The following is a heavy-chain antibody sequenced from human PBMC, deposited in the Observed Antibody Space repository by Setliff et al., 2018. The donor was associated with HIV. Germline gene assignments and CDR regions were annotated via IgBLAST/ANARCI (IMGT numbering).Heavy chain of an antibody. J-gene: IGHJ4*02. CDR3: MRGRSITIFGVAYFDF. V-gene: IGHV4-38-2*01. Sequence: SETLSLTCAVSGYSISTAYYWGWIRQPPVKGLEWIGSVYHSGTTYYNPSLKSRVTISVDMSNNQFSLKVTSVTAADTAVYYCMRGRSITIFGVAYFDFWGQGTQVTVS. D-gene: IGHD3-3*01. CDR2: VYHSGTT. CDR1: GYSISTAYY.